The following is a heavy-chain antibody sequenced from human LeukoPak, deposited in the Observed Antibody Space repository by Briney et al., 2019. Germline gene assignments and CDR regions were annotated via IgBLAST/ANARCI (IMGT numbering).Heavy chain of an antibody. D-gene: IGHD3-22*01. Sequence: GRSLRLSCVASGFSFSGYAIHWVRQAPGKGLEWVALISYNGGRKDYADSVKGRFTIDRDNSKNTVYLHMNSLRPDDTAIYFCARQEARNYYYEGLDYWGQGNLVTVSS. CDR1: GFSFSGYA. CDR3: ARQEARNYYYEGLDY. CDR2: ISYNGGRK. V-gene: IGHV3-30*04. J-gene: IGHJ4*02.